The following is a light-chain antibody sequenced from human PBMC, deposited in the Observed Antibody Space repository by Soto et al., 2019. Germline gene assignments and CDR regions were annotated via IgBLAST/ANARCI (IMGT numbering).Light chain of an antibody. Sequence: ILMTQSPATLSVSPGERATLSCRASQSASNNLAWYQQKPGQAPRLLIYDASTRATGIPARFSGSGSGTEFTLTISGLQSVDFAVYYCQQYNYWPPWTFGQGTKVEIK. J-gene: IGKJ1*01. CDR2: DAS. CDR1: QSASNN. CDR3: QQYNYWPPWT. V-gene: IGKV3-15*01.